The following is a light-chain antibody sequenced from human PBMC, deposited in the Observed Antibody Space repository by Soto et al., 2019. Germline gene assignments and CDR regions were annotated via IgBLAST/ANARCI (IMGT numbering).Light chain of an antibody. CDR3: QHSWT. Sequence: DVPMTQCTSTPAASVGGRVTIICRASQSISTWLAWYQLKPGKAPKLLIYDASTLEGGVPSRFSGIGSGTEFTLTISGLQPDDFATYYCQHSWTFGQGTMVDI. CDR1: QSISTW. J-gene: IGKJ1*01. CDR2: DAS. V-gene: IGKV1-5*02.